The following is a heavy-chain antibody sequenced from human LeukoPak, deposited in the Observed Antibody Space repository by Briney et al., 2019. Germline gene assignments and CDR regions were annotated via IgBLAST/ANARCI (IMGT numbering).Heavy chain of an antibody. D-gene: IGHD3-10*01. CDR3: ARDRTPIYGSGSYAIDP. Sequence: GGSLRLSCATSGFTFDDYTMHWVRQAPGKGLEWVSLITWDGGRTNYADSVKGRFTISGDNAKDSLYLQMNSLRAEDTAVYYCARDRTPIYGSGSYAIDPWGQGTLVTVSS. J-gene: IGHJ5*02. V-gene: IGHV3-43*01. CDR2: ITWDGGRT. CDR1: GFTFDDYT.